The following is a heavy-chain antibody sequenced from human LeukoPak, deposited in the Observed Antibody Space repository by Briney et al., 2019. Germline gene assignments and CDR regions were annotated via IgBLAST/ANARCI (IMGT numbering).Heavy chain of an antibody. J-gene: IGHJ3*01. V-gene: IGHV3-23*01. Sequence: PGGSLRLSCAASGLTFSRNAISWVRQAPGKGLEWVSVISGSGSSTYYADSVKGRFTISRDNSKNTLYLQMNSLRAEDTAVYYCAKEMATIRAFDFWGQGTMVTVSS. CDR2: ISGSGSST. CDR3: AKEMATIRAFDF. D-gene: IGHD5-24*01. CDR1: GLTFSRNA.